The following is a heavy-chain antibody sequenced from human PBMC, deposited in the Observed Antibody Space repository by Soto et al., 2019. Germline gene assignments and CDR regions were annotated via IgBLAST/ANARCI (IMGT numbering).Heavy chain of an antibody. D-gene: IGHD2-2*01. CDR3: ARVVGGYYYGMDV. Sequence: QVQLQESGPGLVKPSGTLSLTCAVSGGSISSSNWWRWVRQPPGKGLEWIGEIYHRGSTNSNPSLKSRVTISVDKSKNQFSLKLSSVTAADTAVYYCARVVGGYYYGMDVWGQGTTVTVSS. CDR2: IYHRGST. CDR1: GGSISSSNW. V-gene: IGHV4-4*02. J-gene: IGHJ6*02.